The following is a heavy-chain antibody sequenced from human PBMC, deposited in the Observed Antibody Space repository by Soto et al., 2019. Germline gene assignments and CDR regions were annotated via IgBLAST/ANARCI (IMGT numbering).Heavy chain of an antibody. Sequence: EVQLLESGGGLVQPGGSLRLSCAASGFTFSSYAMSWVRQAPGKGLEWVSAISGSGGSTYYADYAKSRFNLSKDNSKNTMYLQKSRLRAEETDVYYCTKPGMAVACVDYWGQGHLVTVSS. CDR1: GFTFSSYA. D-gene: IGHD6-19*01. CDR3: TKPGMAVACVDY. V-gene: IGHV3-23*01. CDR2: ISGSGGST. J-gene: IGHJ4*02.